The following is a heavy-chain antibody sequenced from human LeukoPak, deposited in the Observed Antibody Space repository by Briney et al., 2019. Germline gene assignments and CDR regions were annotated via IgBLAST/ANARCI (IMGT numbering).Heavy chain of an antibody. V-gene: IGHV3-7*01. Sequence: GGSLRLSCAASGFTFSSYWMSWVRQAPGKGLEWVANIKQDGSEKYYVDSVKGRFTISRDNAKNSLYLQMNSLRAEDTAVYYCARDNRMFWGYYYYMDVWGKGTTVTVSS. J-gene: IGHJ6*03. CDR3: ARDNRMFWGYYYYMDV. D-gene: IGHD3-16*01. CDR1: GFTFSSYW. CDR2: IKQDGSEK.